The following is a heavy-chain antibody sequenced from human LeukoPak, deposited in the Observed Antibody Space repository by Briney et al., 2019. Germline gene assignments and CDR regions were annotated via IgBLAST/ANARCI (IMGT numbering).Heavy chain of an antibody. CDR3: ARLGGGAFDI. J-gene: IGHJ3*02. Sequence: ASETLSLTGTVSGGSISSYYWSWIRQPPGKGLEWIGYIYYSGSTNYNPSLKSRVTISVDTSKNQFSLKLSSVTAADTAVYYCARLGGGAFDIWGQGTMVTVSS. CDR1: GGSISSYY. CDR2: IYYSGST. V-gene: IGHV4-59*01. D-gene: IGHD3-10*01.